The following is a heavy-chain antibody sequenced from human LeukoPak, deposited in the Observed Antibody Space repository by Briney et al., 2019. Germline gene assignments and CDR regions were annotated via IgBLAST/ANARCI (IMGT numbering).Heavy chain of an antibody. CDR2: ISGGGGST. CDR3: AKGTYSGYGGATRFDY. D-gene: IGHD1-26*01. Sequence: PGGSLRLSCAASAFTFSNYAMSWVRQAPGKGLEWVSAISGGGGSTYYADSVKGRFTISRDNSKNTLYLRMNSLRAEDTAIYYCAKGTYSGYGGATRFDYWGQGTLVTVSS. J-gene: IGHJ4*02. CDR1: AFTFSNYA. V-gene: IGHV3-23*01.